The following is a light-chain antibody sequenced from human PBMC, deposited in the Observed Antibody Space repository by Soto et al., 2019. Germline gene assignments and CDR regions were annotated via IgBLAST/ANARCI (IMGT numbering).Light chain of an antibody. CDR2: GAS. CDR1: QSISSN. Sequence: EIVMTQSPATLSVSPGERATLSCRASQSISSNLALYQQKPGQAPRLLIYGASTRATGIPARFSGSGSGTEFTLTISSLQSEDFALYYCQQYNNWPPMYTFGQGTKLEIK. V-gene: IGKV3-15*01. J-gene: IGKJ2*01. CDR3: QQYNNWPPMYT.